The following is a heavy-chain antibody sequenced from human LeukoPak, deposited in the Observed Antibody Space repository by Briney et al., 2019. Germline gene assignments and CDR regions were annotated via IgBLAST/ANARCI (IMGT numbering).Heavy chain of an antibody. D-gene: IGHD3-3*01. CDR1: GGSFTGLY. CDR3: ARGSRMTNVGVLNAGDY. V-gene: IGHV4-34*01. CDR2: INHSGNT. J-gene: IGHJ4*02. Sequence: SETLSLTCAVYGGSFTGLYWSWIRQPPGKGPEWIGEINHSGNTKYNPSLKSRVTMSVDTSKNQFSLKLTSVTAADTAVYYCARGSRMTNVGVLNAGDYWGQGTLVSVSS.